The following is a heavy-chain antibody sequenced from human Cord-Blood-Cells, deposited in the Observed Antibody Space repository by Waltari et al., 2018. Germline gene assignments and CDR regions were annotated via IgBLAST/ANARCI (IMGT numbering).Heavy chain of an antibody. CDR1: GGTFSSYA. J-gene: IGHJ4*02. Sequence: QVQLVQSGAEVKKPGSSVKVSCKASGGTFSSYAISWVRQAPGQGLEWMGGIIPIFGTANYAKKCQGRVTITADESTSTAYMELSSLRSEDTAVYYCARDRLGYCSSTSCYYFDYWGQGTLVTVSS. CDR3: ARDRLGYCSSTSCYYFDY. V-gene: IGHV1-69*01. D-gene: IGHD2-2*01. CDR2: IIPIFGTA.